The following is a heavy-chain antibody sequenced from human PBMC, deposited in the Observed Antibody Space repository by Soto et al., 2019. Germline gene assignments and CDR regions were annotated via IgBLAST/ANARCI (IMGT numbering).Heavy chain of an antibody. D-gene: IGHD6-6*01. J-gene: IGHJ6*02. Sequence: ASVKVSCKASGYTFTSYGVTWVRQAPGQGLEWMGWISCYNGDTNYAQKLQGRVTLTTDTSTSTAYMELRSLTYDDTAVYYCARDSYSSSSGLNYYYGMDVWGQGTTVTVSS. CDR3: ARDSYSSSSGLNYYYGMDV. CDR1: GYTFTSYG. V-gene: IGHV1-18*04. CDR2: ISCYNGDT.